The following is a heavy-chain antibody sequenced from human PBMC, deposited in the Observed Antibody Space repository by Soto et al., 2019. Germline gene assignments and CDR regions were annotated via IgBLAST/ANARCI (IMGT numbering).Heavy chain of an antibody. CDR3: ASSIGRDGYNYPPPFDY. J-gene: IGHJ4*02. D-gene: IGHD5-12*01. CDR1: GGTFSSYA. CDR2: IIPIFGTA. V-gene: IGHV1-69*12. Sequence: QVQLVQSGAEVKKPGSSVKVSCKASGGTFSSYAISWVRRAPGQGLEWMGGIIPIFGTANYAQKFQGRVTITADESTSTAYMELSSVRSEDTAVYYCASSIGRDGYNYPPPFDYWGQGTLVTVSS.